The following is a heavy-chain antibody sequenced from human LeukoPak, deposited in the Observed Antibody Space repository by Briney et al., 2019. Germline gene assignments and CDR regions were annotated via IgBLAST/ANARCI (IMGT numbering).Heavy chain of an antibody. D-gene: IGHD4-17*01. V-gene: IGHV4-38-2*02. CDR1: GYSISNGYY. Sequence: SETLSLTCTVSGYSISNGYYWGWIRQPPGKGLEWVGSISHRGSTYYNPSLRSRITISLDRSKQKFSLKLTSVTAADTAVYYCARLRYYSYYMDVWGKGTTVTISS. CDR3: ARLRYYSYYMDV. J-gene: IGHJ6*03. CDR2: ISHRGST.